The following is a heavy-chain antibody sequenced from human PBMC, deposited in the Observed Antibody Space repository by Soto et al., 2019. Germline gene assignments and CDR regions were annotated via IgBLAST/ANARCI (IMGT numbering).Heavy chain of an antibody. CDR2: ISWNSGSI. V-gene: IGHV3-9*01. CDR1: GFTFDDYA. CDR3: AKDKLYYGMDV. Sequence: PGGSLRLSCAASGFTFDDYAMHWVRQAPGKGLEWVSGISWNSGSIGYADSVRGRFTISRDNAKNSLYLQMDSLRPEDTALYYCAKDKLYYGMDVWGQGTSVTVSS. J-gene: IGHJ6*02.